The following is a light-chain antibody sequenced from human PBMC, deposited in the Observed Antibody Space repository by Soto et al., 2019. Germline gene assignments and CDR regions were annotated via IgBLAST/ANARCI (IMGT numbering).Light chain of an antibody. V-gene: IGKV3-20*01. J-gene: IGKJ1*01. Sequence: DIVLTQSPGTLSLSPGERATISCRASQSVSRSYLSWYQQKPGQAPRLLIYGASSRATGIPDRFSGSGCGTDITLTISRLEPEDFAVYYCQQYGSSPPSTFGQGTKVEIK. CDR3: QQYGSSPPST. CDR1: QSVSRSY. CDR2: GAS.